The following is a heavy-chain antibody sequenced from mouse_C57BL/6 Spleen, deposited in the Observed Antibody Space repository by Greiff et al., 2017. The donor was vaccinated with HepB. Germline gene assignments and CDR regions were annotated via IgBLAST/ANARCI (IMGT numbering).Heavy chain of an antibody. CDR2: INPSTGGT. CDR3: ERSKGDYYGSAWYFDV. V-gene: IGHV1-42*01. D-gene: IGHD1-1*01. Sequence: EVQLQQSGPELVKPGASVKISCKASGYSFTGYYMNWVKQSPEKSLEWIGEINPSTGGTTYNQKFKAKATLTVDKSSSTAYMQLKSLTSEDSAVYYCERSKGDYYGSAWYFDVWGTGTTVTVSA. CDR1: GYSFTGYY. J-gene: IGHJ1*03.